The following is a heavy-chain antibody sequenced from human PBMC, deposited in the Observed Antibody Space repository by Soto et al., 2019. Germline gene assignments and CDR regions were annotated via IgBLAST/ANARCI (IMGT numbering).Heavy chain of an antibody. D-gene: IGHD3-9*01. Sequence: QITLKESGPTLVKPTQTLTLTCTFSGFSLSTSGVGVGWIRQPPGKALEWLALIYWDDDKRYSPSLKSRLTTTKDTSKNQVVLTMTNMDPVDTATYYCAHSGCSLVFDPYFDYWGQGTLVTVSS. CDR3: AHSGCSLVFDPYFDY. CDR2: IYWDDDK. V-gene: IGHV2-5*02. J-gene: IGHJ4*02. CDR1: GFSLSTSGVG.